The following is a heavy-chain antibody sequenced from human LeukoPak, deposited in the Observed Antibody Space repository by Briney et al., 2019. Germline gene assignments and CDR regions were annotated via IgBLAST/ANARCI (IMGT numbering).Heavy chain of an antibody. D-gene: IGHD2-15*01. J-gene: IGHJ4*02. CDR2: INHSGST. CDR3: ARRRYCSGGSCFYFDY. Sequence: PSETLSLTCAVYGGSFSGYYWSWIRQPPGKGLEWIGEINHSGSTNYNPSLKSRVTISVDTSKNQFSLKLSSVTAADTAVYYCARRRYCSGGSCFYFDYWGQGTLVTVSS. CDR1: GGSFSGYY. V-gene: IGHV4-34*01.